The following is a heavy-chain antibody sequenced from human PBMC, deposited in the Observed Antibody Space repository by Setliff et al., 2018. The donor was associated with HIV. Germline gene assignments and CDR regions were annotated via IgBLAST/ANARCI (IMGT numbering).Heavy chain of an antibody. CDR1: GYSLSTYA. CDR2: IDSNNGNR. CDR3: VRLTADRTNYYYYMDV. J-gene: IGHJ6*03. V-gene: IGHV1-18*01. Sequence: GSVKVSCKASGYSLSTYAISWVRQAPGQGLEWMGWIDSNNGNRNFAQKFRGRVTMTTDISTNTAYMEVRSLSFDDTAVYYCVRLTADRTNYYYYMDVWGKGTTVTVSS. D-gene: IGHD2-8*01.